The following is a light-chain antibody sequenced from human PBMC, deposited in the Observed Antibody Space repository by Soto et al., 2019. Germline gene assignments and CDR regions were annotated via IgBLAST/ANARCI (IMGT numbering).Light chain of an antibody. J-gene: IGKJ4*01. CDR1: PSTSNF. CDR3: LQTYFTPIT. CDR2: AAS. V-gene: IGKV1-39*01. Sequence: DIQMTQSPSSLSASVGDRVTITCRASPSTSNFLSWWQEKPGKAPKLLIYAASNLQAGVPSRFSGSGSGTDFTLTITSLQPEDFATYYCLQTYFTPITFGGGTKVEIK.